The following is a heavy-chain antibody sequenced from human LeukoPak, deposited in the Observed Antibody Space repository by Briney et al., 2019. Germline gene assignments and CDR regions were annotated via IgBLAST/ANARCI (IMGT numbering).Heavy chain of an antibody. J-gene: IGHJ4*02. CDR2: VYYSRST. CDR3: ATVDYYYDSSTPFDY. V-gene: IGHV4-39*07. Sequence: SETLSLTCTVSGGSISSSSYYWGWIRQPPGKGLEWIGSVYYSRSTYYSPSLKSRVTISVDTSKNQFSLKLSSVTAADTAVYYCATVDYYYDSSTPFDYWGQGTLVTVSS. D-gene: IGHD3-22*01. CDR1: GGSISSSSYY.